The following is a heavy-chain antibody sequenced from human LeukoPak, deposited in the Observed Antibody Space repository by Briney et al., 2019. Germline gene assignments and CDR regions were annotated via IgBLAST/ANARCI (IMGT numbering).Heavy chain of an antibody. CDR1: GFTFSNYW. J-gene: IGHJ4*02. Sequence: GGSLRLSCAASGFTFSNYWMSWVRQAPGKGLEWVANIKQDGSETYYVDSVKGRFTVSRDNAKNSLFLQMNSLTAEDTAVYYCARKGGTRGPLNYWGQGTLVTVSS. CDR2: IKQDGSET. CDR3: ARKGGTRGPLNY. V-gene: IGHV3-7*01. D-gene: IGHD2-8*01.